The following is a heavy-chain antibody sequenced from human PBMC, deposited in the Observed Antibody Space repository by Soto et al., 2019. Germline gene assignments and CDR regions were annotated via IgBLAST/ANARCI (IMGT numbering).Heavy chain of an antibody. V-gene: IGHV1-18*01. CDR2: ISAYNGNT. CDR1: GYIFYDYG. Sequence: ASVKVSCKSSGYIFYDYGITWVRQAPGQGLEWMGWISAYNGNTDYAQKFQDRLTLATDTSTSTAYMELRSLRSDDTALYYCARPVTSPDHLDIWGQGTMVTVSS. D-gene: IGHD4-4*01. CDR3: ARPVTSPDHLDI. J-gene: IGHJ3*02.